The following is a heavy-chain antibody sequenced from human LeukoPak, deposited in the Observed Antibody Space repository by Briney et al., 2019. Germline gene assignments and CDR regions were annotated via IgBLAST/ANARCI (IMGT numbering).Heavy chain of an antibody. J-gene: IGHJ3*01. CDR2: VHYDGSEK. CDR1: GFSLIKFD. CDR3: ARNRVGFHYADAFDL. D-gene: IGHD5-24*01. Sequence: PGGSLRLSCAAYGFSLIKFDMHWVRQAPGKGLEWVAFVHYDGSEKHYADSLKGRFTISRDNSKNTLYLQMNSLRGEDTAVYYCARNRVGFHYADAFDLWGQGTMVTVSS. V-gene: IGHV3-30*02.